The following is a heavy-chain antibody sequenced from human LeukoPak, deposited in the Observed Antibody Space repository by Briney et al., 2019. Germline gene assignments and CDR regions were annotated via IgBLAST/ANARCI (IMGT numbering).Heavy chain of an antibody. CDR3: ARDLAKHTAMVNIAY. CDR1: GYTFTSYG. D-gene: IGHD5-18*01. Sequence: ASVKVSCKASGYTFTSYGISWVRQAPGQGLEWMGWISAYNGNTNYAQKLQGRVTMTRDTSISTAYMELSRLRSDDTAVYYCARDLAKHTAMVNIAYWGQGTLVTVSS. J-gene: IGHJ4*02. CDR2: ISAYNGNT. V-gene: IGHV1-18*01.